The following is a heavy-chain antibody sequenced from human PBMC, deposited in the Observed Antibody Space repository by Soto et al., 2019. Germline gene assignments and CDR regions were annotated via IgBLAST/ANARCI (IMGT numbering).Heavy chain of an antibody. CDR3: ARFGSGWYNY. D-gene: IGHD6-19*01. CDR2: TRNKANSYTT. V-gene: IGHV3-72*01. Sequence: ESGGGLVQPGGSLRLSCAASGFTFSDHYMDWVRQAPGKGLEWVGRTRNKANSYTTEYAASVKGRFTISRDDSKNSLYLQMNSLKTEDTAVYYCARFGSGWYNYWGQGTLVTVSS. CDR1: GFTFSDHY. J-gene: IGHJ4*02.